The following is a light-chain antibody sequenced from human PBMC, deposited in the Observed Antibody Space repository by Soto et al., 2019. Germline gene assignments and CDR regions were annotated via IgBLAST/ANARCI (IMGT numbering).Light chain of an antibody. V-gene: IGKV1-17*01. J-gene: IGKJ1*01. Sequence: DIQMTQSPSSLSASVGDRVTITCQASQAIRNDLGWYQQKPGKAPKRLIYAAPSLDSEVPLRFSGSGSGTEFALTISSLQPEDFATYYCLQHNTYPWTFGQGTKVEIK. CDR3: LQHNTYPWT. CDR2: AAP. CDR1: QAIRND.